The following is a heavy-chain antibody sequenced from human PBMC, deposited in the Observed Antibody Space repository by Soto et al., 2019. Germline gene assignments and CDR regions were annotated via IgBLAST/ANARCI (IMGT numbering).Heavy chain of an antibody. J-gene: IGHJ6*02. V-gene: IGHV4-34*01. Sequence: QVQLQQWGAGLLKPSETLSLTCAVYGGSFSGYYWCWIRQPPGKGLEWIGEINHSGSTNYNPSLKRRVTISVDTSKNQFSLKLSSVTAADTAVYYCARWLQFGSYYGMDVWGQGTTVTVSS. CDR3: ARWLQFGSYYGMDV. CDR2: INHSGST. D-gene: IGHD5-12*01. CDR1: GGSFSGYY.